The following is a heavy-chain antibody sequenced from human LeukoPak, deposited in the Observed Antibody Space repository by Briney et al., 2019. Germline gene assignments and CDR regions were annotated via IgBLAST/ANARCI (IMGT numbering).Heavy chain of an antibody. CDR1: GYSFTSYW. J-gene: IGHJ5*02. Sequence: GESLKISCKGSGYSFTSYWIGWVRQMPGKGMEWMGIIYPGDSDTRYSPSFQGQVTISADKSISTAYLQWSSLKASDTAMYYCARSRADILTGYPSSWFDPWAREPWSPSPQ. CDR3: ARSRADILTGYPSSWFDP. CDR2: IYPGDSDT. D-gene: IGHD3-9*01. V-gene: IGHV5-51*01.